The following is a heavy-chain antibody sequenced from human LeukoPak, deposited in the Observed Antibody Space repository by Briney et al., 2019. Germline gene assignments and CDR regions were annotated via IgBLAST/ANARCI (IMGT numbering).Heavy chain of an antibody. CDR2: IYYGGST. V-gene: IGHV4-39*01. CDR1: GGSISSGTYY. CDR3: ASYNCGGDCYSPYYYYYGMDV. D-gene: IGHD2-21*02. Sequence: SETLSLTCTVSGGSISSGTYYWGWIRQPPGKGLEWIGSIYYGGSTYYNPSLKSRVTISVDTSKNQFSLKLSSVTAADTAVYYCASYNCGGDCYSPYYYYYGMDVWGQGTTVTVSS. J-gene: IGHJ6*02.